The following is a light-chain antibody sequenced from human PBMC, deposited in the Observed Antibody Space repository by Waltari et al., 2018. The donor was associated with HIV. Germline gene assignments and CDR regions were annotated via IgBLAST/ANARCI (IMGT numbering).Light chain of an antibody. V-gene: IGKV1D-12*01. CDR1: QGVSSW. CDR3: QQANSFPPT. Sequence: DIQMTQSSSSVSASVGDRVTFTCRASQGVSSWLAWYQQKPGKPPKLLIYAASTLQSGVPSRFSDSGSGTDFTLTITSLQPEDFATYYCQQANSFPPTFGGGTKVEIK. J-gene: IGKJ4*01. CDR2: AAS.